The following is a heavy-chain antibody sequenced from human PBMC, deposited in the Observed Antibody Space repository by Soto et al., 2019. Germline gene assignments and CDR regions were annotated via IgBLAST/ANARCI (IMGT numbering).Heavy chain of an antibody. J-gene: IGHJ6*02. Sequence: QVQLQQWGAGLLKPSETLSLTCAVYGGSFSGYYWSWIRQPPGKGLEWIGEINHSGSTNYNPSLKSRVTISVDTSKNQFSLKLSSLTAADTAVYYCARGRGFYGDYVDDASDPRYYYGMDVWGQGTTVTVSS. CDR1: GGSFSGYY. V-gene: IGHV4-34*01. D-gene: IGHD4-17*01. CDR3: ARGRGFYGDYVDDASDPRYYYGMDV. CDR2: INHSGST.